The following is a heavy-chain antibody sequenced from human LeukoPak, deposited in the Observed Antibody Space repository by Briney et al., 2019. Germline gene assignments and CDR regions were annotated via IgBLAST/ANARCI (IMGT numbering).Heavy chain of an antibody. CDR3: ASGEGYYDSSGYYWNDAFDI. CDR1: GGSISSSSYY. D-gene: IGHD3-22*01. CDR2: IYYSGST. Sequence: SETLSLTCTVSGGSISSSSYYWGWIRQPLGKGLEWIGSIYYSGSTYYNPSLKSRVTISVDTSKNQFSLKLSSVTAADTAVYYCASGEGYYDSSGYYWNDAFDIWGQGTMVTVSS. V-gene: IGHV4-39*01. J-gene: IGHJ3*02.